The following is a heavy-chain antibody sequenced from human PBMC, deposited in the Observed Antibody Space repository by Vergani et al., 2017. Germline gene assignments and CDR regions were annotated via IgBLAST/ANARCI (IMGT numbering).Heavy chain of an antibody. CDR1: GFTFSSYD. V-gene: IGHV3-21*01. D-gene: IGHD6-19*01. CDR3: ARAVAGTRFAFDI. Sequence: EVQLVESGGGLVQPGGSLRLSCAASGFTFSSYDMHWVRQATGKGLEWVSSISSSSSYIYYADSVKGRFTISRDNAKNSLYLQMNSLRAEDTAVYYCARAVAGTRFAFDIWGQGTMVTVSS. J-gene: IGHJ3*02. CDR2: ISSSSSYI.